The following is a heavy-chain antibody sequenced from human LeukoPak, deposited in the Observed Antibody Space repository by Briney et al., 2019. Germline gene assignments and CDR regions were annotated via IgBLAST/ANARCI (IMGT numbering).Heavy chain of an antibody. D-gene: IGHD3-10*02. CDR1: GSTFSSYA. Sequence: GGSLRLSCAASGSTFSSYAMSWVRHAPGKGLEWVSAISRSGGNTYYADSVKGRFTISRDNAKNSLYLQMNSLRAEDTAVYYCAELGITMIGGVWGKGTTVTISS. V-gene: IGHV3-23*01. CDR3: AELGITMIGGV. J-gene: IGHJ6*04. CDR2: ISRSGGNT.